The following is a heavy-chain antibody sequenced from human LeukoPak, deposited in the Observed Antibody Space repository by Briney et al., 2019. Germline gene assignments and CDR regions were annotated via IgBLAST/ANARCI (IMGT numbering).Heavy chain of an antibody. V-gene: IGHV3-21*01. CDR1: GFTFSGFG. Sequence: GSLRLSCAASGFTFSGFGMNWVRQVPGKGLEWVSSISSSSSYIYYADSVKGRFTISRDNAKKSLYLQMNSLRAEDTAVYYCARDPINIATAGKGFDYWGQGTLVTVSS. CDR2: ISSSSSYI. J-gene: IGHJ4*02. CDR3: ARDPINIATAGKGFDY. D-gene: IGHD6-13*01.